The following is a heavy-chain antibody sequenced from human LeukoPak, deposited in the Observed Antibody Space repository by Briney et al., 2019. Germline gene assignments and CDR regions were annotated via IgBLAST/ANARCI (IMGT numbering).Heavy chain of an antibody. V-gene: IGHV3-7*01. Sequence: GGSLRLSCAASGFTFSSYWMSWVRQAPGKGLEWMANINQDGSEKYYVDSMRGRFTISRDNAKNSLYLQMSSLRAEDTAVYYCARRTAGLDYWGQGTLVTVSS. CDR3: ARRTAGLDY. CDR2: INQDGSEK. D-gene: IGHD1-1*01. J-gene: IGHJ4*02. CDR1: GFTFSSYW.